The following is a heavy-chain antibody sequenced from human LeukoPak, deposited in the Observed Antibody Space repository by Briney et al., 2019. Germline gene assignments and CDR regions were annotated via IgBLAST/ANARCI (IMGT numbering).Heavy chain of an antibody. CDR3: ARDVPYYDSSGYPLPDYFDY. CDR2: ISAYNGNT. Sequence: EASVKVSCKASGGTFSSYAISWVRQAPGQGLEWMGWISAYNGNTNYAQKLQGRVTMTTDTSTSTAYMELRSLRSDDTAVYYCARDVPYYDSSGYPLPDYFDYWGQGTLVTVSS. J-gene: IGHJ4*02. D-gene: IGHD3-22*01. CDR1: GGTFSSYA. V-gene: IGHV1-18*01.